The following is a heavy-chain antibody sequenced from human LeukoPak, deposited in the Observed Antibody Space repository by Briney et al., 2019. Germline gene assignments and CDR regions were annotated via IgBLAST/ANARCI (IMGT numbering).Heavy chain of an antibody. D-gene: IGHD5-18*01. CDR2: VYQSGTT. J-gene: IGHJ4*02. Sequence: SETLSLTCTVSGFSISSGHYWGWVRQPPGAGLEWIGSVYQSGTTYYNPSLKSRVTTSVDMSKNQFSLRLRPVIAADTAVYYCARIFIRNGYSSYFDCWGQGTLVTVSS. CDR3: ARIFIRNGYSSYFDC. V-gene: IGHV4-38-2*02. CDR1: GFSISSGHY.